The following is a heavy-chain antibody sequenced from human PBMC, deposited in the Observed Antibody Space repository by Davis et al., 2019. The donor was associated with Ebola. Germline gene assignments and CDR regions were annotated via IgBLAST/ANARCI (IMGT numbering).Heavy chain of an antibody. CDR2: ISGSGGST. CDR3: AKGLDSSSWWDAFDI. V-gene: IGHV3-23*01. J-gene: IGHJ3*02. Sequence: GESLKIPCAASGFTFSSYAMSWVRQAPGKGLEWVSAISGSGGSTYYADSVKGRFTISRDNSKNTLYLQMNSLRAEDTAVYYCAKGLDSSSWWDAFDIWGQGTMVTVSS. CDR1: GFTFSSYA. D-gene: IGHD6-13*01.